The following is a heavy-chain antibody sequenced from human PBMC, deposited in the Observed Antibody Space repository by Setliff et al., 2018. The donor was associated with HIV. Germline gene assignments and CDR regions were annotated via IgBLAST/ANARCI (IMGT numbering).Heavy chain of an antibody. V-gene: IGHV1-69*05. CDR1: GGTFSSYV. Sequence: SVKVSCKASGGTFSSYVVSWVRQAPGQGPEWMGGIIPMYGVANYAQKFQGRVTITTDESTSTAYMELSSLRSEDTAVYYCALPYCSGGNCWSSASLPPAGWFDPWGQGTLVTVSS. D-gene: IGHD2-15*01. CDR3: ALPYCSGGNCWSSASLPPAGWFDP. CDR2: IIPMYGVA. J-gene: IGHJ5*02.